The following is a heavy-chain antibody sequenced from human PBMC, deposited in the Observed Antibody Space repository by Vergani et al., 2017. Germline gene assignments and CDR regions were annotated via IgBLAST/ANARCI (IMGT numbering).Heavy chain of an antibody. J-gene: IGHJ6*02. CDR1: GFTFSSYG. Sequence: VQLVESGGGVVQPGRSLRLSCAASGFTFSSYGMHWVRQAPGKGLEWVSSISSSSSYIYYADSVKGRFTISRDNAKNSLYLQMNSLRAEDTAVYYCARDDEDGMDVWGQGTTVTVSS. V-gene: IGHV3-21*01. CDR2: ISSSSSYI. CDR3: ARDDEDGMDV.